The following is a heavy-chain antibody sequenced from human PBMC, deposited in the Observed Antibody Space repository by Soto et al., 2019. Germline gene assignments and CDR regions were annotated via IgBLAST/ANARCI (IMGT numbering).Heavy chain of an antibody. Sequence: ASVKVSCKASGYTFTSYYMHWVRQAPGQGLEWMGIINPSGGSTSYAQKFQGRVTMTRDTSTSTVYMELSSLRSEDKAVYYCARDNPSVDTGPASSYYYDMGVRGQGTPVTVS. V-gene: IGHV1-46*01. D-gene: IGHD5-18*01. J-gene: IGHJ6*02. CDR3: ARDNPSVDTGPASSYYYDMGV. CDR1: GYTFTSYY. CDR2: INPSGGST.